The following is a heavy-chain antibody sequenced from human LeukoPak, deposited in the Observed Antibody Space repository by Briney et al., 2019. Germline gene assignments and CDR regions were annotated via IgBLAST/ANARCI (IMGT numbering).Heavy chain of an antibody. D-gene: IGHD6-19*01. Sequence: SETLSLTCTVSGGSISSYYWSWIRQPPGKGLEWIGYIYYSGSTNYNPSLKSRVTISVDTSKDQLSLKLSSVTAADTAVYYCARAGGSSGWYGSDYWGQGTLVTVSS. CDR2: IYYSGST. V-gene: IGHV4-59*01. CDR3: ARAGGSSGWYGSDY. CDR1: GGSISSYY. J-gene: IGHJ4*02.